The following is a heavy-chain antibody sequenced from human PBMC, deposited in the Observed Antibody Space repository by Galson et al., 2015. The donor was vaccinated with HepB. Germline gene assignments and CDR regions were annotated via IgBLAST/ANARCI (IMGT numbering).Heavy chain of an antibody. CDR2: ISGSGGST. D-gene: IGHD3-10*01. V-gene: IGHV3-23*01. CDR1: GFTFSSYA. J-gene: IGHJ2*01. CDR3: AKGDYYGSGSYSYFDL. Sequence: SLRLSCAASGFTFSSYAMSWVRQAPGKGLEWVSAISGSGGSTYYADSVKGRFTISRDNSKNTRYLQMNSLRAEDTAVYYCAKGDYYGSGSYSYFDLWGRGTLVTVSS.